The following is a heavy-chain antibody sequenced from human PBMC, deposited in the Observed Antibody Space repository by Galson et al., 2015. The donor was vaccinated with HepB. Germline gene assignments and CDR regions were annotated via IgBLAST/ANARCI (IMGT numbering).Heavy chain of an antibody. V-gene: IGHV3-11*01. J-gene: IGHJ4*02. Sequence: SLRLSCAASGFTFSDYYMSWIRQAPGKGLEWVSYISSSGSTIYYADSVKGRFTISRDNAKNSLYLQMNSLRAEDTAVYYCARVLMVYAIRGYYSDYWGQGTLVTVSP. CDR1: GFTFSDYY. CDR3: ARVLMVYAIRGYYSDY. CDR2: ISSSGSTI. D-gene: IGHD2-8*01.